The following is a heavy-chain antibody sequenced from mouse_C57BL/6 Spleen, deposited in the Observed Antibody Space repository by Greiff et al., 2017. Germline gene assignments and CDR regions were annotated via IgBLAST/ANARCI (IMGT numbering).Heavy chain of an antibody. V-gene: IGHV10-1*01. CDR3: VRGFGAMDY. Sequence: EVHLVESGGGLVQPKGSLKLSCAASGFSFNTYAMNWVRQAPGKGLEWVARIRSKSNNYATYYADSVKDRFTISRDDSESMLYLQMNNLKTEDTAMYYCVRGFGAMDYWGQGTSVTVSS. J-gene: IGHJ4*01. CDR2: IRSKSNNYAT. CDR1: GFSFNTYA.